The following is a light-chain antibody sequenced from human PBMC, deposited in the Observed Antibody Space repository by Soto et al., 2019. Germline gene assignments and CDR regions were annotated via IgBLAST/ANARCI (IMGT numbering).Light chain of an antibody. CDR3: QNYNGYSWT. CDR1: QSVSTW. J-gene: IGKJ1*01. CDR2: DAS. Sequence: DIQMTQSPSTLSASVGDRVTITCRASQSVSTWLAWYQQKPGNAPTLLIYDASSLESGVPSRFSGSGSGTEFTLTISSLQPDDFATYYCQNYNGYSWTFGLGTKVDNK. V-gene: IGKV1-5*01.